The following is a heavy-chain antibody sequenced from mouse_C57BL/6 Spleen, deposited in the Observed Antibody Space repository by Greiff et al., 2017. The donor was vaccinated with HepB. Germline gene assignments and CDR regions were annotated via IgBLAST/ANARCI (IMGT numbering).Heavy chain of an antibody. Sequence: QVQLQQSGAELVKPGASVKMSCKASGYTFTTYPIEWMKQNHGKSLEWIGNFHPYNDDTKYNEKFKSKATLTVEKSSSTVYLELSRLTSDDSAVYYCARGIYYYGSSSYYYAMDYWGQGTSVTVSS. V-gene: IGHV1-47*01. CDR3: ARGIYYYGSSSYYYAMDY. CDR1: GYTFTTYP. J-gene: IGHJ4*01. D-gene: IGHD1-1*01. CDR2: FHPYNDDT.